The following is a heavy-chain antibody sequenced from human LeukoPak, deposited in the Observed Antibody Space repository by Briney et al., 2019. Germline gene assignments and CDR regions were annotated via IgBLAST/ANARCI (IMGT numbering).Heavy chain of an antibody. D-gene: IGHD2-21*01. Sequence: PGGSLRLSCVVSRLTFNSNAMYWVRQAPGKGLEWVSGISVSGGSEYYADSVKGRFSLSRDSSKHTVYLQMKSLRAEDTAVYFCAKRGVVIRVFLVGFHKEAYYFDSWGQGALVTVSS. CDR1: RLTFNSNA. CDR2: ISVSGGSE. CDR3: AKRGVVIRVFLVGFHKEAYYFDS. J-gene: IGHJ4*02. V-gene: IGHV3-23*01.